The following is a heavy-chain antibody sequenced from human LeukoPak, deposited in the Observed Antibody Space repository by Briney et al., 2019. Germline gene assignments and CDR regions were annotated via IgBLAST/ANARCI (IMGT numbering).Heavy chain of an antibody. Sequence: GASVKVSCKASGYTFTGYYMHWVRQAPGQGLEWMGRINPNSGGTNYAQKFQGRVTITRDTSASTAYMELSSLRSEDTAVYYCARGDYGRDWFDPWGQGTLVTVSS. CDR1: GYTFTGYY. V-gene: IGHV1-2*06. CDR3: ARGDYGRDWFDP. CDR2: INPNSGGT. J-gene: IGHJ5*02. D-gene: IGHD4-17*01.